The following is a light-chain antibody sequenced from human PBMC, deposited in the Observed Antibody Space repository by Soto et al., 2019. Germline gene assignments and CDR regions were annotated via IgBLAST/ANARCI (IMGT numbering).Light chain of an antibody. CDR2: EVS. CDR3: SSYTSGRTYVI. CDR1: SSDVGGYNY. Sequence: QSALTQPASVSGSPGQSITISCTGTSSDVGGYNYVSWYQQHPGKAPKLIIFEVSHRPSGVSTRFSGSKSGNTASLIISGLQPEDEADYHCSSYTSGRTYVIFGGGTKLTVL. V-gene: IGLV2-14*03. J-gene: IGLJ2*01.